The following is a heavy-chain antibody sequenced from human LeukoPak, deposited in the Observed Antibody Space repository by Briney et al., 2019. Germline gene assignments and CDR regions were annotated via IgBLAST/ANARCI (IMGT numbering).Heavy chain of an antibody. D-gene: IGHD3-3*01. Sequence: GASVKVSCKASGYTFTSYCMHWVRQAPGQGLEWMGIINPSGGSTSYAQKFQGRVTMTRDTSTSTVYMELSSLRSEDTAVYYCARGYRVRFLEWLLIYWGQGTLVTVSS. CDR2: INPSGGST. J-gene: IGHJ4*02. V-gene: IGHV1-46*01. CDR3: ARGYRVRFLEWLLIY. CDR1: GYTFTSYC.